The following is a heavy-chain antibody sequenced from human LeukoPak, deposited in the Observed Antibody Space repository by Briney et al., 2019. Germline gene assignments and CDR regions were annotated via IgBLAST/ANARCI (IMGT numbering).Heavy chain of an antibody. J-gene: IGHJ6*02. V-gene: IGHV1-69*13. Sequence: GASVKVSCKASGYTFTSYGISWVRQAPGQGLEWMGGIIPIFGTANYAQKFQGRVTITADESTSTAYMELSSLRSEDTAVYYCARDRIPGYSYGYVFDYYGMDVWGQGTTVTVSS. D-gene: IGHD5-18*01. CDR2: IIPIFGTA. CDR1: GYTFTSYG. CDR3: ARDRIPGYSYGYVFDYYGMDV.